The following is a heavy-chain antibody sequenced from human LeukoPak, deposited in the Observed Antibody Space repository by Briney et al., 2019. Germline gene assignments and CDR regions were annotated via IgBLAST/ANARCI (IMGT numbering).Heavy chain of an antibody. CDR1: GYTFTSYG. CDR2: ISAYNGNT. CDR3: ARDRAAVAGLNAFDY. J-gene: IGHJ4*02. D-gene: IGHD6-19*01. V-gene: IGHV1-18*01. Sequence: ASVTVSCMASGYTFTSYGISWVRQAPGQGLEWMGWISAYNGNTNYAQKLQGRVTMTTDTSTSTAYMELRSLRSDDTAVYYCARDRAAVAGLNAFDYWGQGTLVTVSS.